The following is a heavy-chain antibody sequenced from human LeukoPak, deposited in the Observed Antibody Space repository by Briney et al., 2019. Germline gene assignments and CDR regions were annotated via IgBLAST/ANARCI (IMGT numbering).Heavy chain of an antibody. CDR2: IRNDETEI. D-gene: IGHD3-16*02. V-gene: IGHV3-30*02. CDR1: GFPFNAYN. J-gene: IGHJ4*02. Sequence: GGSLRLSCTAPGFPFNAYNIHWIRQSPGRGLEWVSFIRNDETEIHYADFAKGRFTISRDRSKNSVYLQMNSLRPDDTALYYCAKDGGRYRFDFWGQGTMVTVSS. CDR3: AKDGGRYRFDF.